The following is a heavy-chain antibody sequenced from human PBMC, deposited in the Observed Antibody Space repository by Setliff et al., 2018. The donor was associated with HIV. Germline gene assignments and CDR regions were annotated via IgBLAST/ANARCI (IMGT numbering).Heavy chain of an antibody. CDR1: GYYFTTFW. CDR3: VRPLGRSSSQGWFDY. V-gene: IGHV5-51*01. Sequence: PGESLKISCKGSGYYFTTFWIAWVRQMPGKGLEWMGFIYPGDSHTTYSPSFQGQVTISVDTSVSTAYLQWSSLKASDTAMYYCVRPLGRSSSQGWFDYWGQGTLVTVSS. J-gene: IGHJ5*01. D-gene: IGHD6-6*01. CDR2: IYPGDSHT.